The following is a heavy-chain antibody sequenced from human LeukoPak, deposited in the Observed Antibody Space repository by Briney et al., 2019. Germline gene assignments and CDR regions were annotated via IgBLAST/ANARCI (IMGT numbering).Heavy chain of an antibody. V-gene: IGHV4-31*03. CDR3: VREGQQLENFPYYGMDV. J-gene: IGHJ6*02. CDR1: GVSINTGGYY. CDR2: IYYSGST. D-gene: IGHD1-1*01. Sequence: SQTLSLTCTVSGVSINTGGYYWSWIRQHPGKGLEWIGYIYYSGSTYYNPSLKSRVTISLDTSKNQFSLQLNSVTAADTAVYYCVREGQQLENFPYYGMDVWGQGTTVTVSS.